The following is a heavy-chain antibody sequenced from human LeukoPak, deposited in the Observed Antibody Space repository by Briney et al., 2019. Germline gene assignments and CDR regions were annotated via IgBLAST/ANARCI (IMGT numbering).Heavy chain of an antibody. D-gene: IGHD3-10*01. CDR3: ARHLQHTTTSGTGILDY. J-gene: IGHJ4*02. V-gene: IGHV4-59*08. CDR2: IFYMGST. CDR1: GGSISGYF. Sequence: PSETLSLTCTVSGGSISGYFWSWLRQPPGKGLEWVGYIFYMGSTIYNPSLQSRVTISMDTAQNQFSLNLGSVTAADTAVYYCARHLQHTTTSGTGILDYWGQGTLVTVSS.